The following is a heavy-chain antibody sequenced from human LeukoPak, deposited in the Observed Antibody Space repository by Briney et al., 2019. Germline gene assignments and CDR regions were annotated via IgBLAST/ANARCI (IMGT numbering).Heavy chain of an antibody. CDR1: GYTFTDYY. Sequence: GASVTVSFKASGYTFTDYYMHGVRQAPGQGGERMGWINPNRGGTYYTQQFQGRVTITRDRSISTAYMELSSLTSDDPAVYYCARESIYYYGSGSYSKTFDYWGQGTLVTVSS. J-gene: IGHJ4*02. D-gene: IGHD3-10*01. CDR2: INPNRGGT. CDR3: ARESIYYYGSGSYSKTFDY. V-gene: IGHV1-2*02.